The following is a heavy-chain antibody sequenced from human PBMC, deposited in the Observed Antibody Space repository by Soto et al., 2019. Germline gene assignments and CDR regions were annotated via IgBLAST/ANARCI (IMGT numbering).Heavy chain of an antibody. J-gene: IGHJ6*02. CDR2: IKQDGSEK. D-gene: IGHD1-7*01. Sequence: GGSLRLSCAASGFTFSSYWMSWVRQAPGKGLEWVANIKQDGSEKYYVDSVKGRFTISRDNAKNSLYLQMNSLRAEDTAVYYCERDDTWNYVNGMDVWGQGTTVTVSS. CDR3: ERDDTWNYVNGMDV. CDR1: GFTFSSYW. V-gene: IGHV3-7*01.